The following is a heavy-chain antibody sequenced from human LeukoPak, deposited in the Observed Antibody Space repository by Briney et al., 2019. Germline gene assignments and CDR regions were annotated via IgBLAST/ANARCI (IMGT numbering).Heavy chain of an antibody. D-gene: IGHD1-20*01. CDR3: ARESKWAYNWNYFDY. V-gene: IGHV3-48*03. CDR1: GFTFTSYE. CDR2: ISSSGSTI. Sequence: GGSLRLSCAASGFTFTSYEMNWVRQAPGKGLEWVSYISSSGSTIYYADSVKGRFTISRDNAKNSLYLQMNSLRAEDTAVYYCARESKWAYNWNYFDYWGQGPLVTVSS. J-gene: IGHJ4*02.